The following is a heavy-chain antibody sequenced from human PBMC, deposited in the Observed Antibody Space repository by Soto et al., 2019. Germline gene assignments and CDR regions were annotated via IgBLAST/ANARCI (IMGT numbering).Heavy chain of an antibody. V-gene: IGHV4-59*01. CDR1: GGSISSYY. CDR2: IFYTGSI. Sequence: PSETLSLTCAVPGGSISSYYWSWIRQPPGKGLEWIGYIFYTGSINYNPSLKSRVTISVDTSKNQFSLKLSSVTAADTAVYYCARSPYVTSWFDPWGQGTPVTSPQ. CDR3: ARSPYVTSWFDP. D-gene: IGHD4-17*01. J-gene: IGHJ5*02.